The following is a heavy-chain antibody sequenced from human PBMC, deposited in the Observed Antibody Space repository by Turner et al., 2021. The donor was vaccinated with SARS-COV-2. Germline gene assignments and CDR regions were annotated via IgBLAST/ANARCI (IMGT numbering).Heavy chain of an antibody. Sequence: EVQLAETGGDLVQPGGSLRLSCAASGFTLSNYWMSWVRQAPGKGLEWVANIRQDGSEKEYVDSVKGRFTISRDNAKNSLYLQMNSLRVEDTAVYYCAGSGGWLLDLWGQGILVTVSS. CDR2: IRQDGSEK. J-gene: IGHJ4*02. CDR1: GFTLSNYW. D-gene: IGHD6-19*01. V-gene: IGHV3-7*03. CDR3: AGSGGWLLDL.